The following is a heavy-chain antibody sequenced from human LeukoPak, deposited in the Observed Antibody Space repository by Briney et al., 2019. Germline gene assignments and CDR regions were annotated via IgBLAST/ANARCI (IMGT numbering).Heavy chain of an antibody. CDR3: ARGRYSGTTYYFDY. CDR1: GFTVSSNY. V-gene: IGHV3-7*03. J-gene: IGHJ4*02. D-gene: IGHD5-12*01. Sequence: GGSLRLSCAASGFTVSSNYMSWVRQAPGKGLEWVANIKKDGSETYYVDSVKGRFTISRDNAKNSLYLQMNSLRAEDTAMYYCARGRYSGTTYYFDYWGQGTLVTVSS. CDR2: IKKDGSET.